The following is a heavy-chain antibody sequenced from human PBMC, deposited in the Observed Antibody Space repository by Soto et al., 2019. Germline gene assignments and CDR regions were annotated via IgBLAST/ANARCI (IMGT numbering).Heavy chain of an antibody. CDR1: GGTFSSYA. Sequence: QVQLVQSGAEVKKPGSSVKVSCKASGGTFSSYAISWVRQAPVQGLEWMGGIIPIFGTANYAQKFQGRVTITADESTSTAYXEXXXLXSEDTAVYYCARDQDVSNYHGMDVWGQVTTVTVSS. D-gene: IGHD3-22*01. J-gene: IGHJ6*02. CDR3: ARDQDVSNYHGMDV. V-gene: IGHV1-69*12. CDR2: IIPIFGTA.